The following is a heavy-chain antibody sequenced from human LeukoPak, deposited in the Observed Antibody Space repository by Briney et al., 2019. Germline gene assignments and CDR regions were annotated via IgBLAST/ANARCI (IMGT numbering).Heavy chain of an antibody. CDR3: ARGLVATITWPKPHYFDY. V-gene: IGHV4-34*01. J-gene: IGHJ4*02. CDR1: GGSFSGYY. Sequence: PSETLSLTCAVYGGSFSGYYWSWIRNPPGTGLEWIGEINHSGSTNYNPSLKSRVTISVDTSKNQFSLNLSSVTAADTAVYYCARGLVATITWPKPHYFDYWGQGTLVTVSS. D-gene: IGHD5-12*01. CDR2: INHSGST.